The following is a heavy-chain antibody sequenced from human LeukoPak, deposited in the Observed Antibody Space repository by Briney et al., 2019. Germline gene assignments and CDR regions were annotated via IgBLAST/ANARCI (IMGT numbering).Heavy chain of an antibody. CDR1: GGSISSGGYS. V-gene: IGHV4-30-2*01. CDR2: IYHSGST. Sequence: PSETLSLTRAVSGGSISSGGYSWSWIRQPPGKGLEWIGYIYHSGSTYYNPPLKSRVTISVDRSKNQFSLKLSSVTAADTAVYYCARSHYDSSGSPIFGLGVDYWGQGTLVTVSS. J-gene: IGHJ4*02. D-gene: IGHD3-22*01. CDR3: ARSHYDSSGSPIFGLGVDY.